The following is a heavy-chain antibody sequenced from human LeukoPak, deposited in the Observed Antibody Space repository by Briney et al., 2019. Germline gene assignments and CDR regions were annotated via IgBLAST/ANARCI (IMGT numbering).Heavy chain of an antibody. Sequence: ASAKVSCKASGHTFTGYYMHWVRQAPGQGLEWMGWINPNSGGTNYAQKFQGRVTMTRDTSISTAYMELSRLRSDDTAVYYCARALVVARGGWFDPWGQGTLVTVSS. CDR1: GHTFTGYY. J-gene: IGHJ5*02. D-gene: IGHD2-15*01. CDR3: ARALVVARGGWFDP. V-gene: IGHV1-2*02. CDR2: INPNSGGT.